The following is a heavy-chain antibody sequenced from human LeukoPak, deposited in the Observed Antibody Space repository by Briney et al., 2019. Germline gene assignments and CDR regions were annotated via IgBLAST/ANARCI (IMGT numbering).Heavy chain of an antibody. J-gene: IGHJ4*02. Sequence: QPGGSLRLSCAASGFTFSSYWMSWVRQAPGKGLEWVANIKQDGSEKYYVDSVKGRFTISRDNDKNSLYLQMNSLRAEDTAVYYCARVGLFMVRGVIPFDYWGQGTLVTVSS. CDR1: GFTFSSYW. CDR3: ARVGLFMVRGVIPFDY. V-gene: IGHV3-7*01. CDR2: IKQDGSEK. D-gene: IGHD3-10*01.